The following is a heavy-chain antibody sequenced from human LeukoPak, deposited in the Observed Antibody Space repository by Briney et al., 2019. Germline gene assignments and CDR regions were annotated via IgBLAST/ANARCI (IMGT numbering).Heavy chain of an antibody. J-gene: IGHJ4*02. CDR1: GGSISSGDYY. CDR2: IYYSGST. Sequence: SETLSLTCTVSGGSISSGDYYWSWIRQPPGKGLEWIGYIYYSGSTYYNPSLKSRVTISVDTSKNQFSLKLSSVTAADTAVYYCARYGVISMYGDYWGQGTLVTVSS. V-gene: IGHV4-30-4*08. D-gene: IGHD3-10*01. CDR3: ARYGVISMYGDY.